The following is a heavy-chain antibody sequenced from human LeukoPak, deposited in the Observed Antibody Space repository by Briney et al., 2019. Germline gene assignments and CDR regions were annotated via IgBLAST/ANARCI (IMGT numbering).Heavy chain of an antibody. CDR2: IYSGGST. CDR1: GFTVSSNY. J-gene: IGHJ3*02. Sequence: QPGGSLRLSCAASGFTVSSNYMSWVRQAPGKGLEWVSVIYSGGSTYYADSVKGRFTISRDNSKNTLYLQMNSLRAEDTAVYDCARGDRNYDILTGHDAFDIWGQGTMVTVSS. CDR3: ARGDRNYDILTGHDAFDI. V-gene: IGHV3-66*01. D-gene: IGHD3-9*01.